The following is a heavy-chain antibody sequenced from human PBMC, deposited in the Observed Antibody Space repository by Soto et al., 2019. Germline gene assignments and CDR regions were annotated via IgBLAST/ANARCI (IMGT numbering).Heavy chain of an antibody. J-gene: IGHJ6*03. Sequence: PSETLSLTCAVYGGSFSGYYWSWIRQPPGKGLEWIGEINHSGSTNYNPSLKSRVTISVDTSKNQFSLKLSSVTAADTAVYYCARGRFRLRHHYYYMDVWGKGTTVTVSS. CDR2: INHSGST. CDR3: ARGRFRLRHHYYYMDV. D-gene: IGHD4-17*01. V-gene: IGHV4-34*01. CDR1: GGSFSGYY.